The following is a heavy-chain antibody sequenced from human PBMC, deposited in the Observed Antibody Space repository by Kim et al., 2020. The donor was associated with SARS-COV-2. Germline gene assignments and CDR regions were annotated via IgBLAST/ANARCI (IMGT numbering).Heavy chain of an antibody. D-gene: IGHD3-22*01. J-gene: IGHJ4*02. V-gene: IGHV3-11*01. CDR2: ISSSGSTI. Sequence: WGALRLSCAASGFTFSDYYMSWIRQAPGKGLEWVSYISSSGSTIYYADSVKGRFTISRENAKNSLYLQMNSLRAEDTAVYYCARSYYYDSSGYYGLDYWGQGTLVTVSS. CDR1: GFTFSDYY. CDR3: ARSYYYDSSGYYGLDY.